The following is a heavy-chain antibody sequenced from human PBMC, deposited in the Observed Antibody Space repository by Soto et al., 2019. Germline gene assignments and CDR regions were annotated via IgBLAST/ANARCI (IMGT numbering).Heavy chain of an antibody. D-gene: IGHD5-18*01. Sequence: QVQLVQSGAEVKKPGASVKVSCKVSGYTLTELSMHWVLQAPGKGLEWMGGFDPEDGETIYAQKSQGRATMTEDTSTDAAYMELSSMRSEDTAVYYCATEVDDVDTAMEFDYWGQGTLVTVSS. CDR3: ATEVDDVDTAMEFDY. CDR1: GYTLTELS. V-gene: IGHV1-24*01. J-gene: IGHJ4*02. CDR2: FDPEDGET.